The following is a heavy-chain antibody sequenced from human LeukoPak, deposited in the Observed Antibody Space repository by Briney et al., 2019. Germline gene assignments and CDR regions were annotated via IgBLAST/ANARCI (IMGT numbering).Heavy chain of an antibody. D-gene: IGHD3-9*01. CDR1: GDSVSSNSAA. J-gene: IGHJ3*02. V-gene: IGHV6-1*01. Sequence: SQTLSLTCAISGDSVSSNSAAWNWIRQSPSRGLEWLGRTYYRSKWYNDYAVSVKSRITINPDTSKNQFSLQLNSVTPEDTAVYYCARWDILTGYYRAGEFGAFDIWGQGTMVTVSS. CDR3: ARWDILTGYYRAGEFGAFDI. CDR2: TYYRSKWYN.